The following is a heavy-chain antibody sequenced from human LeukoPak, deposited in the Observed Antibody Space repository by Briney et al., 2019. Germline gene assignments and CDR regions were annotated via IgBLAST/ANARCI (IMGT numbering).Heavy chain of an antibody. CDR3: ARAGIAVAGPYFDY. V-gene: IGHV3-66*01. CDR1: GLTVSSNY. CDR2: IYSGGST. D-gene: IGHD6-19*01. Sequence: PGGSLRLSCAASGLTVSSNYMSWVRQAPGKGLEWVSVIYSGGSTYYADSVKGRFTISRDNSKNTLYLQMNSLRAEDTAVYYCARAGIAVAGPYFDYWGQGTLVTVSS. J-gene: IGHJ4*02.